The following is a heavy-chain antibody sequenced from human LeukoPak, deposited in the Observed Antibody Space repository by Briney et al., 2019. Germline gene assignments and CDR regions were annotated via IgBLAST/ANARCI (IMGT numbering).Heavy chain of an antibody. CDR3: ATDRDTRWQNRFDS. J-gene: IGHJ4*02. D-gene: IGHD1-14*01. CDR2: ISYDGSNK. Sequence: PGRSLRLSCAASGFTFSSYAMHWVRQAPGKGLEWVAVISYDGSNKYYADSVKGRFTISRDNADNSLYLHMNSLRAEDTAVYYCATDRDTRWQNRFDSWGQGTLVTVSS. V-gene: IGHV3-30*07. CDR1: GFTFSSYA.